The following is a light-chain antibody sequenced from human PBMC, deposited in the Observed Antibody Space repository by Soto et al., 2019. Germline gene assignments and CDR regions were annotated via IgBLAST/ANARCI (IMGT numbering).Light chain of an antibody. CDR3: QQYGSSAPWT. CDR1: QSVGSW. Sequence: DIQMTQSPSTPSASVGDRVTITCRASQSVGSWLAWYQQKPGKAPKLLIYKASSLESGVPSRFRGSGSGTEFQLTFRSRQSDDFASYHCQQYGSSAPWTFGQGTKGESK. CDR2: KAS. J-gene: IGKJ1*01. V-gene: IGKV1-5*03.